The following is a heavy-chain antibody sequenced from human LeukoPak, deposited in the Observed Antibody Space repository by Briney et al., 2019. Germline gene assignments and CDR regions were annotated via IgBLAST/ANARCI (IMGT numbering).Heavy chain of an antibody. CDR1: GYSFTSYW. Sequence: GESLKISCKGSGYSFTSYWIGWVRQMPGKGLEWMGIIYPGDSDTRYSPSFQGQVTISADKSISTAYLQWSSLKASDTAMYYCARVNYGSGSYPSGNYWGQGTLVTVSS. J-gene: IGHJ4*02. CDR3: ARVNYGSGSYPSGNY. V-gene: IGHV5-51*01. D-gene: IGHD3-10*01. CDR2: IYPGDSDT.